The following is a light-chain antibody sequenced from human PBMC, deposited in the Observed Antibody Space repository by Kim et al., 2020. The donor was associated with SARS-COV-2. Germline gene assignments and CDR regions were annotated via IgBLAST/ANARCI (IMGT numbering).Light chain of an antibody. J-gene: IGKJ4*01. CDR3: QQYYGVPLT. CDR2: WAS. CDR1: QTVLNSISNKNY. V-gene: IGKV4-1*01. Sequence: ANDNVSSSQTVLNSISNKNYLAWYQQKPGQPPKLLMDWASTRRSGGPDRCSGSGSGTDFTLTISSLQAEDVAVYFCQQYYGVPLTFGGGTKVDIK.